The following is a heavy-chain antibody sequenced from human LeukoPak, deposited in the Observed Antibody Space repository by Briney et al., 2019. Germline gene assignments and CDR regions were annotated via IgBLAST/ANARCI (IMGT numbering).Heavy chain of an antibody. CDR1: GFTFSSYA. V-gene: IGHV3-23*01. D-gene: IGHD3-3*02. CDR2: ISGSGGST. J-gene: IGHJ3*02. Sequence: KTGGSLRLSCAASGFTFSSYAMSWVRQAPGRGLEWVSAISGSGGSTYYADSVKGRFTISRDNSKNTLYLQMNSLRAEDTAVYYCAKAFPFLEWLDAFDIWGQGTMVTVSS. CDR3: AKAFPFLEWLDAFDI.